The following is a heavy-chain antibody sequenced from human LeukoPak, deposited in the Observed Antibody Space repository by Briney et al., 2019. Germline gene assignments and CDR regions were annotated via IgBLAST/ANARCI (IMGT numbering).Heavy chain of an antibody. J-gene: IGHJ4*02. Sequence: AESLTLSCAASGFTFSSNSMNWVRQAPGKGLEWVSSISRSSSYIYYADSVKGRFTISRDNAKNSLYLQMNSLRAEDTAVYYCARVLYSGYDSDYWGQGTLVTVSS. CDR3: ARVLYSGYDSDY. CDR1: GFTFSSNS. D-gene: IGHD5-12*01. V-gene: IGHV3-21*01. CDR2: ISRSSSYI.